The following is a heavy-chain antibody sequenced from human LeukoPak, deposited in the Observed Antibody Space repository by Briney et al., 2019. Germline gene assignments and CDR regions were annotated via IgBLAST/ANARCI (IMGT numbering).Heavy chain of an antibody. J-gene: IGHJ5*02. V-gene: IGHV1-69*05. CDR1: GGTFSSYA. Sequence: GASVKVTCKASGGTFSSYAISWVRQAPGQGLEWMGGIIPIFGTANYAQKFQGRVTITTDESTSTAYMELSSLRSEDTAVYYCAREPWGRITGNTRKYGWFDPWGQGTLVTVSS. CDR3: AREPWGRITGNTRKYGWFDP. CDR2: IIPIFGTA. D-gene: IGHD1-7*01.